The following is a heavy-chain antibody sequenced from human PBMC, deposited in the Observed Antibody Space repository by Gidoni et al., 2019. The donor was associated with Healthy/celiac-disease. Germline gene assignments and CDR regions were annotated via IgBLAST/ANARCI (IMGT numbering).Heavy chain of an antibody. CDR2: IYSGGST. D-gene: IGHD2-15*01. CDR1: GFTVSSNY. V-gene: IGHV3-66*02. CDR3: ARGYCSGGSCYFDY. J-gene: IGHJ4*02. Sequence: EVHLVVSGGGLVQPGGSLSLSCAASGFTVSSNYMSWVLQAPGKGLEWLAVIYSGGSTYYAESVKGRFTISRDNYKNTRYLQMNSLRAEDTAVYYCARGYCSGGSCYFDYWGQGTLVTVSS.